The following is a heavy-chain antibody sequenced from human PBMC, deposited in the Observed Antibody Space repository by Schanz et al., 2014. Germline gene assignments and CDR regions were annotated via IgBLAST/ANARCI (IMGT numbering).Heavy chain of an antibody. D-gene: IGHD3-3*01. V-gene: IGHV1-18*01. CDR3: ARGFDFWDR. CDR1: RYTFNTYG. Sequence: QVQLVQSGAEVKKPGSSMKVSCEASRYTFNTYGLNWVRQAPGQGPEFMGWISTFRNEDTNSAQRFQGRLTMTTDTSTSTAYMELRSLRSDDTAVYYCARGFDFWDRWGQGTLVIVSS. CDR2: ISTFRNEDT. J-gene: IGHJ4*02.